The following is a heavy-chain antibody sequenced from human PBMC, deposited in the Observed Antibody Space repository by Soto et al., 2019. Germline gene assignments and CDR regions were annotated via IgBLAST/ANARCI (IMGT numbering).Heavy chain of an antibody. D-gene: IGHD6-6*01. CDR1: GGSISSSNW. J-gene: IGHJ4*02. V-gene: IGHV4-4*02. CDR3: ARREYSSSSPPSTYLDY. CDR2: IYHSGST. Sequence: QVQLQESGPGLVKPSGTLSLTCAVSGGSISSSNWWSWVRQPPGKGLEWIGEIYHSGSTNYNPSLKSRVTISVDKSKNQFSLKLSSVTAADTAVYYCARREYSSSSPPSTYLDYWGQGTLVTVSS.